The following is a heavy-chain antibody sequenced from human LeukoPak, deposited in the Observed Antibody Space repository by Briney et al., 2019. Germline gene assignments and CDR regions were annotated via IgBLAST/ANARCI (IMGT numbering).Heavy chain of an antibody. V-gene: IGHV4-34*01. J-gene: IGHJ4*02. CDR1: GGSFSGYY. CDR3: ARGGWLLNYFDY. Sequence: PSETLSLTCAVYGGSFSGYYWSWIRQPPGKGLEWIGEINHSGSTNYNPSLKSRVTISVDTSKNQFSLKLSSVTAADTAVYYCARGGWLLNYFDYWGQGTLVTVSS. D-gene: IGHD3-9*01. CDR2: INHSGST.